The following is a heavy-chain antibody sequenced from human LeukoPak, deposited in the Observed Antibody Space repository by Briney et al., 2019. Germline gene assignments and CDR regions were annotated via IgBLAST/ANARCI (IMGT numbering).Heavy chain of an antibody. CDR1: GFTVSSNY. V-gene: IGHV3-23*01. CDR2: ISGSGGIT. J-gene: IGHJ4*02. Sequence: GGSLRLSCAASGFTVSSNYMSWVRQAPGKGLEWVSGISGSGGITHYADSVRGRFTISRDNSKNTLYLQMNSLRAEDTAVYYCAKDPTDFDSSGQTYFDYWGQGTLVTVSS. CDR3: AKDPTDFDSSGQTYFDY. D-gene: IGHD3-22*01.